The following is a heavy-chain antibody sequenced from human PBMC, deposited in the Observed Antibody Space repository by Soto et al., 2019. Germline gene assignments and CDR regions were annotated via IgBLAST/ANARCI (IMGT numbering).Heavy chain of an antibody. Sequence: SVTLSLTCSVSGGSISSGYYYWSWIRQPPGKGLEWVGNIYYSGTTYSNPAIKRRIIISVNSSKNQFSLKIGPVTADTATVYYCASSTLYGFDVWGQGTTVTVSS. D-gene: IGHD4-17*01. V-gene: IGHV4-30-4*01. CDR2: IYYSGTT. CDR1: GGSISSGYYY. J-gene: IGHJ6*01. CDR3: ASSTLYGFDV.